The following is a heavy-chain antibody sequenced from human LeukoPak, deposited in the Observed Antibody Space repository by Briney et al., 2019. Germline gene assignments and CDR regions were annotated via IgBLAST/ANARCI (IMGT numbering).Heavy chain of an antibody. CDR3: ARVGYSYGYAGTFDY. V-gene: IGHV3-7*01. CDR1: GFTFSSYW. CDR2: IKQDGSEK. D-gene: IGHD5-18*01. Sequence: PGGSLRLSCAASGFTFSSYWMSWVRQAPGKGLEWVANIKQDGSEKYYVDSVKGRFTISRDNAKSSLYLQMNSLRAEDTAVYYCARVGYSYGYAGTFDYWGQGTLVTVSS. J-gene: IGHJ4*02.